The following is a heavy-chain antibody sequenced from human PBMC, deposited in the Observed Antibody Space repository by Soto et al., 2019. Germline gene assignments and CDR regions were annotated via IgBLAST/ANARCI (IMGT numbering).Heavy chain of an antibody. CDR1: GFTLSSYA. Sequence: GGSLRLSCAASGFTLSSYAMSWVRQAPGKGLEWVSAIGARSGSTYYADSVKGRFTISRDTSKNTLYLHMNSLRVEDTAIYHCAKGVIDRGANSWGQGTVVTVSS. D-gene: IGHD2-15*01. CDR3: AKGVIDRGANS. CDR2: IGARSGST. J-gene: IGHJ5*02. V-gene: IGHV3-23*01.